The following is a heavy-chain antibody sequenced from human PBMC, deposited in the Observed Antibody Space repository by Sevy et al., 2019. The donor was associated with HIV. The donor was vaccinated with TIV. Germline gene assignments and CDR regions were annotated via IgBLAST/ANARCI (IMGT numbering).Heavy chain of an antibody. CDR3: AKDGSIHFDY. CDR1: GFTFSSYG. J-gene: IGHJ4*02. CDR2: ISYDGSNK. V-gene: IGHV3-30*18. D-gene: IGHD6-13*01. Sequence: GGSLRLPCAASGFTFSSYGMHWVRQAPGKGLEWVAVISYDGSNKYYADSVKGRFTISRDNSKNTLYLQMNSLRAEDMAVYYCAKDGSIHFDYWGQGTLVTVSS.